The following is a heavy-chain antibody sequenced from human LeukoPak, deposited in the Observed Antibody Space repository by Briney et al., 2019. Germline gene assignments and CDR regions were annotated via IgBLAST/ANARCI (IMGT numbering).Heavy chain of an antibody. Sequence: SETLSLTCAVSGYSISSGYYWGWIRQPPGKGLEWIGSIYHSGSTYYNPSLKSRVTISVDTSKNQFSLKLSSVTAADTAVYYCAKDTVPGVFDYWGQGTLVTVSS. J-gene: IGHJ4*02. CDR1: GYSISSGYY. V-gene: IGHV4-38-2*02. CDR3: AKDTVPGVFDY. D-gene: IGHD4-11*01. CDR2: IYHSGST.